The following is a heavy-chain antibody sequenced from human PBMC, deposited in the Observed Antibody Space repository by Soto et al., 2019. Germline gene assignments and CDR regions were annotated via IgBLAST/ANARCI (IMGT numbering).Heavy chain of an antibody. CDR2: ISYDGSNK. CDR3: AKDLASYCGYANYCSSGLDV. V-gene: IGHV3-30*18. CDR1: GFTFSSYG. Sequence: QVQLVESGGGVVQPGRSLRLSCAASGFTFSSYGMHWVRQAPGKGLEWVAVISYDGSNKYYADSVKGRFTISRDNSKNALYLEMNSQRAEDTAVYYCAKDLASYCGYANYCSSGLDVWGQGTTVPVSS. J-gene: IGHJ6*02. D-gene: IGHD5-12*01.